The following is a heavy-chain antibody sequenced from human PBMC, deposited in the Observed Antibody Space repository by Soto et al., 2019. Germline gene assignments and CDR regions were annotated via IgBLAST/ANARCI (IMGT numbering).Heavy chain of an antibody. CDR3: ARQQYHWNDAALGPAFDI. CDR2: IYYSGST. J-gene: IGHJ3*02. Sequence: SETLSLTCSVSGGSISGSYWSWIRQPPGTGLEWIGYIYYSGSTSYNPSLKSRVTISVDTSKNQFSLTLNSVTAADTAVYHCARQQYHWNDAALGPAFDIWGQGTMVTVSS. D-gene: IGHD1-1*01. CDR1: GGSISGSY. V-gene: IGHV4-59*08.